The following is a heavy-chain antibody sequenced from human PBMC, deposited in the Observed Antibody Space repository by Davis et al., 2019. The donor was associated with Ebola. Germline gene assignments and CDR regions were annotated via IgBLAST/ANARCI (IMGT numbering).Heavy chain of an antibody. CDR2: MYYRGDT. D-gene: IGHD5-24*01. J-gene: IGHJ4*02. V-gene: IGHV4-39*01. CDR1: GGSVSSSSYY. Sequence: MPGGSLRLSCTVSGGSVSSSSYYWGWIRQPPGKGLECIGLMYYRGDTYYSPSLKSRVTISVDMSKNQFSLKLNSVTAADTAVYYCATLRDGYRPFDYWGQGALVTVSS. CDR3: ATLRDGYRPFDY.